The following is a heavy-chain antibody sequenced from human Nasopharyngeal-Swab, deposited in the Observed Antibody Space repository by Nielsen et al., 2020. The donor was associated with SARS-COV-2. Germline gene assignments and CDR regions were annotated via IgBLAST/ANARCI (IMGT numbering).Heavy chain of an antibody. CDR3: ARETEKREKGPKGEY. V-gene: IGHV4-34*01. Sequence: RQAPGKGLEWIGEINHSGSTNYNPSLKSRVTISVDTSKNQFSLKLSSVTAADTAGEDWARETEKREKGPKGEYWGQGAL. D-gene: IGHD1-14*01. CDR2: INHSGST. J-gene: IGHJ4*02.